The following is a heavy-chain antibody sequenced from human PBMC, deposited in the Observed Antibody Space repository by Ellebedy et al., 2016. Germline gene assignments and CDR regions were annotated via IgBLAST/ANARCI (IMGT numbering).Heavy chain of an antibody. J-gene: IGHJ6*03. CDR1: GGSISSYY. V-gene: IGHV4-59*01. Sequence: SETLSLTXTVSGGSISSYYWSWIRQPPGKGLEWIGYIYYSGSTNYNPSLKSRVTISVDTSKNQLSLKLSSVTAADTAVYYCARPILYEPFNMDVWGKGTTVTVSS. CDR2: IYYSGST. D-gene: IGHD2-15*01. CDR3: ARPILYEPFNMDV.